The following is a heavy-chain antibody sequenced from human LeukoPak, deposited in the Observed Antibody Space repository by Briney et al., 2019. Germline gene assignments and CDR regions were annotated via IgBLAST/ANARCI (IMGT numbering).Heavy chain of an antibody. CDR1: GYTFTGYY. Sequence: ASVKVSCKASGYTFTGYYMHWVRQAPGQGLEWMGWINPNSGGTNYAQKFQGRVTMTRDTSISTAYMVLSRLRSDDTAVYYCARDHAIFGPDYYMDVWGKGTTVTVSS. J-gene: IGHJ6*03. CDR2: INPNSGGT. D-gene: IGHD3-3*01. CDR3: ARDHAIFGPDYYMDV. V-gene: IGHV1-2*02.